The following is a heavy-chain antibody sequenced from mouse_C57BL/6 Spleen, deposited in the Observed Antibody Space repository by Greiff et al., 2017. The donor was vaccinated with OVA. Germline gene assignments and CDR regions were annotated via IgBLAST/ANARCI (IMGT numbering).Heavy chain of an antibody. Sequence: QVQLQQSGADLAKPGASVKLSCKASGYTFTSYWMHWVKQRPGQGLEWIGYINPSSGYTKYNQKFKDKATLTADKSSSTADMQLSSLTSEDSAVYYCARNYGSSYYYFDYWGQGTTLTVSS. J-gene: IGHJ2*01. V-gene: IGHV1-7*01. CDR1: GYTFTSYW. CDR3: ARNYGSSYYYFDY. CDR2: INPSSGYT. D-gene: IGHD1-1*01.